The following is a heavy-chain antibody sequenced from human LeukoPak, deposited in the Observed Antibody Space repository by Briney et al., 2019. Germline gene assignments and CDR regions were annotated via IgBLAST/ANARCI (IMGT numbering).Heavy chain of an antibody. CDR1: GFTFSSYA. D-gene: IGHD3-22*01. CDR3: ARGRSSGYRDY. CDR2: IKQDGSEK. Sequence: GGSLRLSCAASGFTFSSYAMSWVRQAPGKGLEWVANIKQDGSEKYYVDSVKGRFTISRDNAKDPLYLQMNSLRAEDTAVYYCARGRSSGYRDYWGQGTLVTVSS. V-gene: IGHV3-7*01. J-gene: IGHJ4*02.